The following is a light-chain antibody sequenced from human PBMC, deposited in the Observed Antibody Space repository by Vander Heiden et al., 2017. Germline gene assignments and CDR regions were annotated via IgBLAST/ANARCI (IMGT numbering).Light chain of an antibody. V-gene: IGKV1-33*01. CDR1: QDICHS. J-gene: IGKJ4*01. CDR2: GAA. CDR3: QQDHNLPLT. Sequence: IPLTQSPSSLSASLADRVTITCPASQDICHSLNWYQQKPGKAPEALIYGAANLETGVSARFRGSGSGTNFNLKSSRLGPEDIAVYYCQQDHNLPLTFGGGTKVEIQ.